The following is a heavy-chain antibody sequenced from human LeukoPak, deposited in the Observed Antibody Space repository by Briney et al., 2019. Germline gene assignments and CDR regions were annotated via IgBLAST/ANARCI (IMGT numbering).Heavy chain of an antibody. D-gene: IGHD3-10*01. Sequence: PSETLSLTCTVSSGSISTSNYYWGWVRQPPGKALEWIGNIFYSGSTYYSPSLKSRVTISLDTSRNQFSLKLDSVTAADTAVCYCARDRWFGPFDSWGQGTLVTVSS. J-gene: IGHJ4*02. CDR3: ARDRWFGPFDS. V-gene: IGHV4-39*07. CDR1: SGSISTSNYY. CDR2: IFYSGST.